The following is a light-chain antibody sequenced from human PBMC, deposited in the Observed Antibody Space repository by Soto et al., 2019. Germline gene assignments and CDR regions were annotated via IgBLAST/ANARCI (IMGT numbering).Light chain of an antibody. V-gene: IGKV1D-13*01. CDR1: QGITGA. CDR3: QQFNNYVLT. CDR2: DAS. J-gene: IGKJ4*01. Sequence: AIQLTQSPSSLSASVGDRVTITCRASQGITGALAWYQQKPGEPPNLLIYDASTLESGVPSRFSGSGSGTDFSLTINSVQPEDSATYFCQQFNNYVLTFGGGTKVDIK.